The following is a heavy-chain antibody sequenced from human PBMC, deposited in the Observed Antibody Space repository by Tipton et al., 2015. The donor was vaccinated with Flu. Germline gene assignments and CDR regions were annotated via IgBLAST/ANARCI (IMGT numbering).Heavy chain of an antibody. J-gene: IGHJ1*01. Sequence: GLVKPSETLSLTCTVSGGSLSSYYWSWIRQPAGKGLEWIGRIYSSGSTTYNLTLKSRVTMSVDTSKSQFSLKLSSVTAADTAVYYCARYGAYDGSRYFQHWSQGTLVTVSS. CDR2: IYSSGST. V-gene: IGHV4-4*07. D-gene: IGHD5-12*01. CDR1: GGSLSSYY. CDR3: ARYGAYDGSRYFQH.